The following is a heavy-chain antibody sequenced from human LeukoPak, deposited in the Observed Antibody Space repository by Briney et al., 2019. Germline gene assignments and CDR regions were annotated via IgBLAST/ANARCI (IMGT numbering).Heavy chain of an antibody. Sequence: GGSLRLSCAVSGFTFSNAWMTWVRQAPGKGPECVGRIKSKTAGGTTDYAAPVKGRFTISRDDSKNTVYLQMNSLKIEDTALYYCTTMNLGKSRWDDAFDICGHGTMVTVSS. CDR1: GFTFSNAW. V-gene: IGHV3-15*01. CDR2: IKSKTAGGTT. D-gene: IGHD3-10*01. CDR3: TTMNLGKSRWDDAFDI. J-gene: IGHJ3*02.